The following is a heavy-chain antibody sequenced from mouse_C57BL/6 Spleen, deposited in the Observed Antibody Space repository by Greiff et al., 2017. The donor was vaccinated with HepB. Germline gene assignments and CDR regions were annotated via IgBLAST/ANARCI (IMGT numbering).Heavy chain of an antibody. D-gene: IGHD2-2*01. CDR2: INPSTGGT. CDR1: GYSFTGYY. CDR3: ARIGYHDVYYAMDY. J-gene: IGHJ4*01. Sequence: VQLQQSGPELVKPGASVKISCKASGYSFTGYYMNWVKQSPEKSLEWIGEINPSTGGTTYNQKFKAKATLTVDKSSSTAYMQLKSLTSEDSAVYYCARIGYHDVYYAMDYWGQGTSVTVSS. V-gene: IGHV1-42*01.